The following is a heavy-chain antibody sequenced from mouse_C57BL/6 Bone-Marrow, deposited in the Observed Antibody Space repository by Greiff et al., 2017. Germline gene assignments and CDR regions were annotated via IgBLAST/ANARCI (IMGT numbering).Heavy chain of an antibody. CDR1: GYAFSSSW. D-gene: IGHD2-3*01. V-gene: IGHV1-82*01. CDR3: ARGADGYYDY. CDR2: IYPGDGDT. J-gene: IGHJ2*01. Sequence: VQLQQSGPELVKPGASVKISCKASGYAFSSSWMNWVKQRPGKGLEWIGRIYPGDGDTNYNGKFKGKATLTADKSSSTAYMQLSSLTSEDSAVYFCARGADGYYDYWGQGTTLTVSS.